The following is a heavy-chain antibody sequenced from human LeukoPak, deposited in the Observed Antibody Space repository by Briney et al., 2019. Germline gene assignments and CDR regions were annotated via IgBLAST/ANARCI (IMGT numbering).Heavy chain of an antibody. CDR3: AGSPTVTTGFFDY. D-gene: IGHD4-17*01. J-gene: IGHJ4*02. Sequence: PSETLSLTCTVSGXSISSGGYYWSWIRQHPGKGLEWIGYIYYSGSTYYNPSLKSRVTISVDTSKNQFSLKLSSVTAADTAVYYCAGSPTVTTGFFDYWGQGTLVTVSS. V-gene: IGHV4-31*03. CDR1: GXSISSGGYY. CDR2: IYYSGST.